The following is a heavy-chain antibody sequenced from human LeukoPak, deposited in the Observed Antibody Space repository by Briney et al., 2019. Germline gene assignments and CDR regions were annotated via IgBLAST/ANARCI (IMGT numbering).Heavy chain of an antibody. CDR3: ARDDYGNYADYYFDY. V-gene: IGHV4-39*02. Sequence: SETLSLTCTVSGGSMNKYYWNWIRQPPGKGLEWIGSMYHTGTTYYNPSLKSRVTISIDTSKNLFSLNLSSVTAADTAVYYCARDDYGNYADYYFDYWGQGILVTVSS. CDR2: MYHTGTT. J-gene: IGHJ4*02. D-gene: IGHD4-11*01. CDR1: GGSMNKYY.